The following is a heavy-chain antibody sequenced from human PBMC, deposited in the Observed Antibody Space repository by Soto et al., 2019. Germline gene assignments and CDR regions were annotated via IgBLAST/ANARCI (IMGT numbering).Heavy chain of an antibody. CDR3: ARGEEGINCSSTSCYLWRWFDP. Sequence: QVQLQESGPGLVKPSQTLSLTCTVSGGSISSGDYYWSWIRQPPGKGLEWIGYIYYSGSTYYNPSRKSRVNISVDTFKSQFSLKLSYVTAADTAVYYCARGEEGINCSSTSCYLWRWFDPWGQGTLVTVSS. J-gene: IGHJ5*02. V-gene: IGHV4-30-4*01. CDR1: GGSISSGDYY. D-gene: IGHD2-2*01. CDR2: IYYSGST.